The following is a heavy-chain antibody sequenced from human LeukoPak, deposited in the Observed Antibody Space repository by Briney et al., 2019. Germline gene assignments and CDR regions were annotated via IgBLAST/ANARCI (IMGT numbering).Heavy chain of an antibody. CDR3: ARDFGDSDYRFDP. CDR1: GGTFSTYG. V-gene: IGHV1-69*06. J-gene: IGHJ5*02. Sequence: ASVKVSCKASGGTFSTYGITWVRQAPGQGLEWMGGIIPILGKTYYAQKFQGRVTITADKSTSTAYMELSSLRSDDTAVYYCARDFGDSDYRFDPRGQGTLVTVSS. D-gene: IGHD4-11*01. CDR2: IIPILGKT.